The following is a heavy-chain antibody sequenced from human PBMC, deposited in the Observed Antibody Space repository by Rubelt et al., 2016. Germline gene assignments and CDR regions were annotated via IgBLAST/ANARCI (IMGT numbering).Heavy chain of an antibody. D-gene: IGHD5-18*01. CDR2: VYYSGRT. CDR3: ATDLGRGYIYGPLDS. CDR1: GGFIRNNSYY. J-gene: IGHJ4*02. V-gene: IGHV4-39*07. Sequence: QEQLQQWGAELLKPSETQSLTCTVSGGFIRNNSYYWGWIRQPPGKGLEWIGSVYYSGRTSYSPSLKSRVTISVDTSKNQFSLDLTSGTAADTAVYYWATDLGRGYIYGPLDSWGQGTLVTVSS.